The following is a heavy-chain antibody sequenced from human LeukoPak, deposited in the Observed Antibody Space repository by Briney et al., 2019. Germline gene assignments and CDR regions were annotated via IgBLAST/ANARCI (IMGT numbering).Heavy chain of an antibody. D-gene: IGHD5-18*01. J-gene: IGHJ4*02. CDR1: GGSISSSSYY. CDR2: IYHSGST. Sequence: SETLSLTCTVSGGSISSSSYYWGWIRQPPGKGLEWIGSIYHSGSTYYNPSLKSRVTISVDTSKNQFSLKLSSVTAADTAVYYCARNPVDTAMAYYFDYWGQGTLVTVSS. V-gene: IGHV4-39*07. CDR3: ARNPVDTAMAYYFDY.